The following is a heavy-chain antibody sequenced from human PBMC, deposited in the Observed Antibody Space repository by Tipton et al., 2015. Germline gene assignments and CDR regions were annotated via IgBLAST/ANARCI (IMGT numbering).Heavy chain of an antibody. CDR3: ARGVKRDSYGKGGWFDP. CDR1: GGAINSDGYY. J-gene: IGHJ5*02. CDR2: IYYTGTT. D-gene: IGHD5-18*01. Sequence: TLSLTCSVSGGAINSDGYYWSWIRHSPGTGLEWLGYIYYTGTTFYNPSLKSRVTISVDTSKNQFSLKLSSVTAADTAVYYCARGVKRDSYGKGGWFDPWGQGNLVTVSS. V-gene: IGHV4-61*08.